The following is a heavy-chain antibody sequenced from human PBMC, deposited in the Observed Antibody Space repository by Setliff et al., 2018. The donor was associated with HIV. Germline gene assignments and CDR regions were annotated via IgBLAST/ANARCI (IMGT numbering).Heavy chain of an antibody. V-gene: IGHV3-33*06. D-gene: IGHD6-13*01. CDR2: IYYDGSSQ. J-gene: IGHJ4*02. CDR3: AKATGLGAAGKIDS. Sequence: GESLKISCAVSGFTFSHYAMHWVRQSPGKGLECVALIYYDGSSQYYADSVKGRFTISRDNSKSTLFLQMDRLRAEDTALYYCAKATGLGAAGKIDSWGQGTLVTVSS. CDR1: GFTFSHYA.